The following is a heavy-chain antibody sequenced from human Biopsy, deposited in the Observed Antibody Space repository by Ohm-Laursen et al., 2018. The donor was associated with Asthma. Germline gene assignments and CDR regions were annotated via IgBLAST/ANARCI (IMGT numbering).Heavy chain of an antibody. CDR1: GFMFRSFG. V-gene: IGHV3-30*18. CDR3: AKRRGYSGHDNDY. CDR2: ISYDGNHK. D-gene: IGHD5-12*01. J-gene: IGHJ4*02. Sequence: SLRLSCTASGFMFRSFGMHWVRQAPGKGLEWVAVISYDGNHKFYEDSEKGRFTISRDNSKNTLYLQMNSLRTEDTAVYYCAKRRGYSGHDNDYWGQGTLVIVSS.